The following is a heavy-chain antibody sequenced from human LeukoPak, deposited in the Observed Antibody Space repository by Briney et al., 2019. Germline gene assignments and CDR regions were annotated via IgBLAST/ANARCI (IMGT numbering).Heavy chain of an antibody. Sequence: GGSLRPSCAASGFTFSSYAMSWVRQAPGKGLEWVSAISGSDGSTYYADSVKGRFTISRDNSKSTLYLQMNSLRAEDTAVYYCAKAQSRIVGATIFDYWGQGTLVTVSS. CDR1: GFTFSSYA. D-gene: IGHD1-26*01. V-gene: IGHV3-23*01. J-gene: IGHJ4*02. CDR2: ISGSDGST. CDR3: AKAQSRIVGATIFDY.